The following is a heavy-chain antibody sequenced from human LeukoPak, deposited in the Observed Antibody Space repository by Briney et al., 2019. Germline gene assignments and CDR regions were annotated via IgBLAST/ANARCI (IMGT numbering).Heavy chain of an antibody. V-gene: IGHV4-39*07. CDR3: ARDVSYFDY. CDR1: GGSISSSSYY. J-gene: IGHJ4*02. CDR2: IYHSGST. Sequence: SETLSLTCTVSGGSISSSSYYWGWIRQPPGKGLEWIGSIYHSGSTYYNPSLKSRVTISVDTSKNQFSLKLSSVTAADTAVYYCARDVSYFDYWGQGTLVTVSS.